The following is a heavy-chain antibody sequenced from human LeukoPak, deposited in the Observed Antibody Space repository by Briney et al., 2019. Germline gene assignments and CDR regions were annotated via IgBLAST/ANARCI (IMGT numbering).Heavy chain of an antibody. D-gene: IGHD5-18*01. CDR2: ISSSSSTI. Sequence: GGSLRLSCAASGFTFSSMNWVRQAPGKGLEWVSYISSSSSTIYYADSVKGRFTSSRDNAKNSLYLHMNSLRVEDTAVYYCAKDKYSPFDYWGQGTLVTVSS. CDR1: GFTFSS. J-gene: IGHJ4*02. V-gene: IGHV3-48*01. CDR3: AKDKYSPFDY.